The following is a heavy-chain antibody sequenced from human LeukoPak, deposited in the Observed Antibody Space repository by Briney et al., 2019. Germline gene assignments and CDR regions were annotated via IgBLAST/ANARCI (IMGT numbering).Heavy chain of an antibody. Sequence: SETLSLTCAVYGGSFSGFYWSWIRQPPGKGLEWIGEINHSGSTNYNPSLKSRVTISVDTSKNQFSLKLSSVTAADTAVYYCAQIVATDAKWGQGTLVTVSS. V-gene: IGHV4-34*01. J-gene: IGHJ4*02. CDR2: INHSGST. CDR3: AQIVATDAK. CDR1: GGSFSGFY. D-gene: IGHD5-12*01.